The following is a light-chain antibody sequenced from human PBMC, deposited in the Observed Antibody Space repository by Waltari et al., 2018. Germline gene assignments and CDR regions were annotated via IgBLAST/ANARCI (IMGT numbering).Light chain of an antibody. J-gene: IGLJ3*02. CDR1: SSNIGAGPD. CDR3: QSYDSGQWV. CDR2: DND. V-gene: IGLV1-40*01. Sequence: QSVLTQPPSVSGAPGQRVTIPCTGSSSNIGAGPDGPWYQQFSGTAPKLLIFDNDNRPSGVPDRFSGSRSGTSAYLAITGLQTDDEADYFCQSYDSGQWVFGGGTKVTVL.